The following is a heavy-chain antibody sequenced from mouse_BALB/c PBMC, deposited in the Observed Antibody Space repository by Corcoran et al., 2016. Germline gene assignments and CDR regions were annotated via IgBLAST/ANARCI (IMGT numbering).Heavy chain of an antibody. CDR2: INTYTGEP. V-gene: IGHV9-3-1*01. CDR1: GYTFTNYG. D-gene: IGHD2-1*01. Sequence: QIQLVQSGPELKKPGETVKISCKTSGYTFTNYGMNWVKQAPGKGLKWMGWINTYTGEPTYADDFKGRFAFSLETSASTAYLQINNLKNEDTATYVWARRAYYGNYVGPYAMDYWGQGTSVTVSS. J-gene: IGHJ4*01. CDR3: ARRAYYGNYVGPYAMDY.